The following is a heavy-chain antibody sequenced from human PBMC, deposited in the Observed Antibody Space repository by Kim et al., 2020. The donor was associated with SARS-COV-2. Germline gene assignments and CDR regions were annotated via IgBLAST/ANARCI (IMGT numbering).Heavy chain of an antibody. V-gene: IGHV3-7*01. CDR2: IKQDGSEK. CDR1: GFTFSSYW. D-gene: IGHD6-19*01. Sequence: GGSLRLSCAASGFTFSSYWMSWVRQAPGKGLEWVANIKQDGSEKYYVDSVKGRFTISRDNAKNSLFLQMNSLRAEDTAVYYCARGGSSGWPTQFDYWGQGTLVTVSS. CDR3: ARGGSSGWPTQFDY. J-gene: IGHJ4*02.